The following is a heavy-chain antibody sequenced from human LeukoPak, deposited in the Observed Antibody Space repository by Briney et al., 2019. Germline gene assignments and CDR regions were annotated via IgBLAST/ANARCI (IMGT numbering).Heavy chain of an antibody. J-gene: IGHJ4*02. V-gene: IGHV3-30*18. Sequence: PGGSLRLSCAASGFTFSSYGMHWVRQAPGKGLEWVAVISYDGSNKYYADSVKGRFTISGDNSKNTLYLQMNSLRAEDTAVYYCAKDPEAGMGYVGYFDYWGQGTLVTVSS. CDR3: AKDPEAGMGYVGYFDY. CDR1: GFTFSSYG. CDR2: ISYDGSNK. D-gene: IGHD6-13*01.